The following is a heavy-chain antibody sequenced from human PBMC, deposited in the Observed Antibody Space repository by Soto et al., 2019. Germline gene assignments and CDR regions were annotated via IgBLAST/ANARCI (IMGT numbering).Heavy chain of an antibody. D-gene: IGHD6-19*01. CDR2: ISWNSGSI. V-gene: IGHV3-9*01. CDR1: GFTFDDYA. J-gene: IGHJ3*02. CDR3: AKDLQSSGWYSGGAFDI. Sequence: EVQLVESGGGLVQPGRSLRLSCAASGFTFDDYAMHWVRQAPGKGLEWVSGISWNSGSIGYADSVKGRFTISRDNAKNSXYLQMNSLRAEDTALYYCAKDLQSSGWYSGGAFDIWGQGTMVTVSS.